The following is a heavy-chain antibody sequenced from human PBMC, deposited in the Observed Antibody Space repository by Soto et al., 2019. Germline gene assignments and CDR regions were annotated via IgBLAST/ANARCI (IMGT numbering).Heavy chain of an antibody. CDR2: IKEDGSEK. CDR1: GFTFSGYW. D-gene: IGHD3-3*01. V-gene: IGHV3-7*05. CDR3: ASTRGY. J-gene: IGHJ4*02. Sequence: EVQLVESGGGLVQPGGSLRLSCAASGFTFSGYWMKWVRQAPGKGLEWVATIKEDGSEKYYVDSVKGRFTISRASAKNSVHLQMNCLRVEVTAVYYCASTRGYCGQGTQVTVAS.